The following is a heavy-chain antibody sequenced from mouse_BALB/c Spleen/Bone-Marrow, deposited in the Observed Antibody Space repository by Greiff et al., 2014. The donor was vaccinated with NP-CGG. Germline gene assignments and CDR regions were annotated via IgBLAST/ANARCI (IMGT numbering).Heavy chain of an antibody. D-gene: IGHD1-3*01. V-gene: IGHV1-5*01. J-gene: IGHJ4*01. Sequence: EVQLQQSGTVLARPGVSVKMSCKASGYTFTSYWMHWVKQRPGQGLEWIGAIYPGNSDTSYNQKFKGKAKLTAVTSTSTAYMELSSLTNEDSAVYYCTGGKDYYAMDYWGQGTSVTVSS. CDR1: GYTFTSYW. CDR2: IYPGNSDT. CDR3: TGGKDYYAMDY.